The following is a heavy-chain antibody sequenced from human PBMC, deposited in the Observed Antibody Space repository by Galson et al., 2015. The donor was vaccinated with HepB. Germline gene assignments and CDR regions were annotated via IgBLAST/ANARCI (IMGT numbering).Heavy chain of an antibody. J-gene: IGHJ4*02. CDR1: GGSISSSSYY. CDR2: IYYSGST. V-gene: IGHV4-39*01. CDR3: ARLRTCSSWYVPGCYYFDY. D-gene: IGHD6-13*01. Sequence: ETLSLTCTVSGGSISSSSYYWGWIRQPPGKGLEWIGSIYYSGSTYYNPSLKSRVTISVDTSKNQFSLKLSSVTAADTAVYYCARLRTCSSWYVPGCYYFDYWGQGTLVTVSS.